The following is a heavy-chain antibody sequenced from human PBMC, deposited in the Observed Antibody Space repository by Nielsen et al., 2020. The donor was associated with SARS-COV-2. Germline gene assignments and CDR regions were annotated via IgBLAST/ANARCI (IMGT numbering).Heavy chain of an antibody. CDR2: IIPISGTV. Sequence: SVKVSCKTSGYTFSSYGITWVRQAPGQGPEWMGGIIPISGTVKYAQKFQGRVTLTADESTSTAYMEVRSLTSEDTAVYYCVRLFTGSYYAFSYNYGMDVWGQGTTVTISS. CDR3: VRLFTGSYYAFSYNYGMDV. CDR1: GYTFSSYG. D-gene: IGHD1-26*01. V-gene: IGHV1-69*13. J-gene: IGHJ6*02.